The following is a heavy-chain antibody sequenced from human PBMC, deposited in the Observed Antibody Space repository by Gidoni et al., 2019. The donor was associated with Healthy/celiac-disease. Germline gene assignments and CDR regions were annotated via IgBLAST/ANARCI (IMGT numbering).Heavy chain of an antibody. CDR2: ISSSSSTI. CDR1: GFTFSSYS. Sequence: EVQLVESGGGLVQPGGSLRLSCAASGFTFSSYSMNWVRQAPGKGLEWVSYISSSSSTIYYADSVKGRFTISRDNAKNSLYLQMNSLRAEDTAVYYCARDDGIVVVPAAIHNWFDPWGQGTLVTVSS. D-gene: IGHD2-2*01. J-gene: IGHJ5*02. V-gene: IGHV3-48*01. CDR3: ARDDGIVVVPAAIHNWFDP.